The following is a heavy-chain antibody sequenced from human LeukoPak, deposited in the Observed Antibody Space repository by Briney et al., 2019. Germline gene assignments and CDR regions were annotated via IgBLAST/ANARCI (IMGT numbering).Heavy chain of an antibody. V-gene: IGHV4-30-4*01. CDR3: AREGFQYDILTGYYRVRAFDI. CDR1: GGSISSGDYY. Sequence: PSQTLSLTCTVSGGSISSGDYYWSWIRQPPGKGLEWIGYIYYSGSTYYNPSLKSRVTISVDTSKNQFSLKLSSVTAADTAVYYCAREGFQYDILTGYYRVRAFDIWGQGTMVTVSS. CDR2: IYYSGST. D-gene: IGHD3-9*01. J-gene: IGHJ3*02.